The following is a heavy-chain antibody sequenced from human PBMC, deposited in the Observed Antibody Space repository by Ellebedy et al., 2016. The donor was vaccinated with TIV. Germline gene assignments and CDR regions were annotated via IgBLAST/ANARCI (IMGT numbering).Heavy chain of an antibody. CDR1: GYPFISYG. CDR2: ISAYNGNT. J-gene: IGHJ5*02. CDR3: ARVVPGAMSFDP. V-gene: IGHV1-18*01. Sequence: AASVKVSCKASGYPFISYGITWVRQAPGQGLEWMGWISAYNGNTNYAQKLQGRVTMTTDTSTGTAYMELRSLRSDDTAVYYWARVVPGAMSFDPWGQGTLVTVSS. D-gene: IGHD2-2*01.